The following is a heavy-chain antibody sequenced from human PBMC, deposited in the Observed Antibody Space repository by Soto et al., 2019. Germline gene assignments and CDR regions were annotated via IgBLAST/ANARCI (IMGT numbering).Heavy chain of an antibody. D-gene: IGHD2-15*01. V-gene: IGHV1-69*01. CDR2: IIPIFGTA. J-gene: IGHJ6*02. Sequence: QVQLVQSGAEVKKPGSSVKVSCKASGGTFSSYAISWVRQAPGQGLEWMGGIIPIFGTANYAQKSQGRVTITADESTSTAYMELSSLRSEDTAVYYCARALHCSGGSCYSIRGYYYYYGMDVWGQGTTVTVSS. CDR3: ARALHCSGGSCYSIRGYYYYYGMDV. CDR1: GGTFSSYA.